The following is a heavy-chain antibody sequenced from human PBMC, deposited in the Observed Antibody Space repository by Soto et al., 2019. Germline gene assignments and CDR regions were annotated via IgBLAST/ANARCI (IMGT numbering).Heavy chain of an antibody. J-gene: IGHJ6*02. V-gene: IGHV1-2*04. D-gene: IGHD2-2*01. CDR3: ARDRNCSSTSCYHGMDV. CDR1: GYTFTGYY. Sequence: ASVKVSCKASGYTFTGYYMHWVRQAPGQRLEWMGWINPNSGGTNYAQKFQGWVTMTRDTSISTAYMELSRLRSDDTAVYYCARDRNCSSTSCYHGMDVWGQGTTVTVSS. CDR2: INPNSGGT.